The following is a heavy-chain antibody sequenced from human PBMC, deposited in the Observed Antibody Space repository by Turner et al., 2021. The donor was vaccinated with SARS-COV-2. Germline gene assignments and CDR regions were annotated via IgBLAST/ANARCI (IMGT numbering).Heavy chain of an antibody. V-gene: IGHV3-30*18. Sequence: QVRLVESGGGGVQPGRSLRLSCAASGFTSSRYGMHWVRQAPGKGREGVAVISYDGTNKYYADSVKGRFTISRDNSKNTLYLQMNSLRAEDTAVYYCAKDLGQLDWFDPWGQGTLVTVSS. D-gene: IGHD6-13*01. CDR2: ISYDGTNK. CDR1: GFTSSRYG. CDR3: AKDLGQLDWFDP. J-gene: IGHJ5*02.